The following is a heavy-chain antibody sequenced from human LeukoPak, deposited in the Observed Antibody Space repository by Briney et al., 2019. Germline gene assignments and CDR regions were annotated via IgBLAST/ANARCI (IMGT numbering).Heavy chain of an antibody. D-gene: IGHD6-19*01. CDR1: GGTFCSYV. CDR3: ARALLSVAGETCTSYYGMDV. J-gene: IGHJ6*04. Sequence: APVKVSCKASGGTFCSYVISWGRQAPGPGVEWVGGVHPYFGTANIEQKFHGRVTITPDESTSTAYMELSSLRSEDTAVYHCARALLSVAGETCTSYYGMDVWGKGTTVTVSS. CDR2: VHPYFGTA. V-gene: IGHV1-69*01.